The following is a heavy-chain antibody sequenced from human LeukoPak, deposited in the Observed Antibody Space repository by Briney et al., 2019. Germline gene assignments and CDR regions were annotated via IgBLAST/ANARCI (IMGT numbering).Heavy chain of an antibody. CDR1: GFTFSASA. CDR3: AKDRFTMTRGVLMDV. Sequence: QPGGSLRLSCAASGFTFSASAMNWVRQAPGKGLEWVSSISGSGGSTYYADSVKGRFTISRDNSRNTHYLQMTSLRAEDTAVYYCAKDRFTMTRGVLMDVWGQGTTVTVSS. CDR2: ISGSGGST. D-gene: IGHD3-10*01. V-gene: IGHV3-23*01. J-gene: IGHJ6*02.